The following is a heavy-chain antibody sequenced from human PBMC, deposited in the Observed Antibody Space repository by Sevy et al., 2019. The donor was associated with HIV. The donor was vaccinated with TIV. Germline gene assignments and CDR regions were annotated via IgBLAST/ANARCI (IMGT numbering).Heavy chain of an antibody. CDR2: SNSDEISR. Sequence: GGSLRLSCAASGFSFSSYWMHWVRHAPGKGLEWVSRSNSDEISRSYADSVMGRFTISRDNAKNTLYLQMENLRVEDTAIYYCARAHYYYDSSGYMGIDAFDVWGQGTTVTVSS. J-gene: IGHJ3*01. V-gene: IGHV3-74*01. CDR3: ARAHYYYDSSGYMGIDAFDV. D-gene: IGHD3-22*01. CDR1: GFSFSSYW.